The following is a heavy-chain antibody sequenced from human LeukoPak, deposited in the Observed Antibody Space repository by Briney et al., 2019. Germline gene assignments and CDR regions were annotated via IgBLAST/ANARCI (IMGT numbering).Heavy chain of an antibody. D-gene: IGHD1-1*01. CDR2: ISGSGGST. V-gene: IGHV3-23*01. J-gene: IGHJ4*02. Sequence: GGSLRLSCAASGFTFSSYGMSWVRQAPGKGLEWVSAISGSGGSTYYADSVKGRFTISRDNSKNTLYLQMNSLRAEDTAVYYCAKVEGWNDGSFDYWGQGTLVTVSS. CDR3: AKVEGWNDGSFDY. CDR1: GFTFSSYG.